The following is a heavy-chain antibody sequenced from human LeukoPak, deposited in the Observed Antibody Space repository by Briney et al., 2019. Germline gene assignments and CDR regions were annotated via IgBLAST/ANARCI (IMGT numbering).Heavy chain of an antibody. V-gene: IGHV3-15*01. CDR3: TTLYYNDRIFFET. D-gene: IGHD3-22*01. J-gene: IGHJ3*02. Sequence: TGGSLRLSCAASGIVFSDAWMSWVRQAPGKGLEWVGRIKSRTDGATTDYTASLKGRVTISRDDSKKTLYLQINSLKTADTAVYYCTTLYYNDRIFFETWGQGTMVSVSS. CDR1: GIVFSDAW. CDR2: IKSRTDGATT.